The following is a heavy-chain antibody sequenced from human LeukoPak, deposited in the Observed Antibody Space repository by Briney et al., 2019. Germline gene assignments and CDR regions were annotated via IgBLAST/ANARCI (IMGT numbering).Heavy chain of an antibody. D-gene: IGHD3-10*01. J-gene: IGHJ4*02. CDR2: INHSGST. CDR1: GGSFSGYY. CDR3: ARGRSYYYGSGSSNFDY. V-gene: IGHV4-34*01. Sequence: PSETLSLTCAVYGGSFSGYYWSWIRQPPGKGLEWIGEINHSGSTNYNPSLKSRVTISVDTSTNQFSLKLSSVTAADTAVYYCARGRSYYYGSGSSNFDYWGQGTLVTVSS.